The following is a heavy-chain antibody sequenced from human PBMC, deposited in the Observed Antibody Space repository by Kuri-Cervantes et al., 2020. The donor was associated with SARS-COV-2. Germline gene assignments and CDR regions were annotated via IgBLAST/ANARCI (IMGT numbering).Heavy chain of an antibody. D-gene: IGHD4-17*01. Sequence: SETLSLTCTVSGGSVSSGTYYWSWIRQPPGKGLEWIGYIYCSGSTNYNPSLKSRVTISVDTSKNQFSLKLSSVTAADTAVYYCARDGRYGELNWFDPWGQGTLVTVSS. CDR3: ARDGRYGELNWFDP. CDR2: IYCSGST. J-gene: IGHJ5*02. CDR1: GGSVSSGTYY. V-gene: IGHV4-61*01.